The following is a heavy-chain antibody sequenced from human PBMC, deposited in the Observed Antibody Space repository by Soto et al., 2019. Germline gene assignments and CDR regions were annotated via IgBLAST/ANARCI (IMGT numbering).Heavy chain of an antibody. Sequence: ASVKVSCKASGYTFTSYYMHWVRQAPGQGLEWMGIINPSGGSTSYAQKFQGRVTMTRDTSTSTVYMELSSLRSEDTAVYYCARVMFCGGDCYSAFDIWGQGTMGTVSS. CDR1: GYTFTSYY. CDR2: INPSGGST. CDR3: ARVMFCGGDCYSAFDI. D-gene: IGHD2-21*02. V-gene: IGHV1-46*01. J-gene: IGHJ3*02.